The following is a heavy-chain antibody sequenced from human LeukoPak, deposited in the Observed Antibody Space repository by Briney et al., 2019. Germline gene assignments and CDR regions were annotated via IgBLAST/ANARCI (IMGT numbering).Heavy chain of an antibody. CDR2: INPNSGGT. CDR3: QAEDGIRDFDWLYYFDY. D-gene: IGHD3-9*01. V-gene: IGHV1-2*02. J-gene: IGHJ4*02. Sequence: ASVKVFCKASAHTFTGYYMQWVRQAPGQGLKWIGWINPNSGGTDYAQKFQGRVTMTRDTSIPTAYMELSRLRSDDTAVFFFQAEDGIRDFDWLYYFDYWGQGTLVTVSS. CDR1: AHTFTGYY.